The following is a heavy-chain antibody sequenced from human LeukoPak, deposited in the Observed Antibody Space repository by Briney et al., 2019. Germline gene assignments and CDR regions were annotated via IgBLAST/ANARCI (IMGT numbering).Heavy chain of an antibody. J-gene: IGHJ6*03. CDR3: ARVWLLSYYYYMDV. V-gene: IGHV4-34*01. CDR2: INHSGST. CDR1: GGSFSGYY. D-gene: IGHD3-9*01. Sequence: SETPSLTCAVYGGSFSGYYWSWIRQPPGKGLERIGEINHSGSTNYNPSLKSRVTISVDTSKNQFSLKLSSVTAADTAVYYCARVWLLSYYYYMDVWGKGTTVTVSS.